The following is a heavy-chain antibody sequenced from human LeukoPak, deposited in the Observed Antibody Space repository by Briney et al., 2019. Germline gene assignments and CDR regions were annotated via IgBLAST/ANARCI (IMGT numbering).Heavy chain of an antibody. Sequence: GRSLRLSCAASGFTFSSYGMHWVRQAPGKGLEWVAVISYDGSNKYYADSVKGRFTISRDNSKNTLYLQMNSLRAEDTAVYYCAKGPGDYGDYVPFLDYWGQGTLVTVSS. CDR2: ISYDGSNK. V-gene: IGHV3-30*18. CDR1: GFTFSSYG. J-gene: IGHJ4*02. CDR3: AKGPGDYGDYVPFLDY. D-gene: IGHD4-17*01.